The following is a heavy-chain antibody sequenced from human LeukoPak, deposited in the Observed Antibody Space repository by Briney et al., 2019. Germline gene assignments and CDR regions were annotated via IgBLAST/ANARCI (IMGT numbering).Heavy chain of an antibody. D-gene: IGHD1-26*01. CDR1: GGSISSGDYY. CDR3: AREKVGATDY. J-gene: IGHJ4*02. V-gene: IGHV4-30-4*08. Sequence: SETLSLTCTVSGGSISSGDYYWSWIRQPPGKGLEWIGYIYYSGSTYYNPSLKSRVTISVDTSKNQFSLKLSSVTTADTAVYYCAREKVGATDYWGQGTLVTVSS. CDR2: IYYSGST.